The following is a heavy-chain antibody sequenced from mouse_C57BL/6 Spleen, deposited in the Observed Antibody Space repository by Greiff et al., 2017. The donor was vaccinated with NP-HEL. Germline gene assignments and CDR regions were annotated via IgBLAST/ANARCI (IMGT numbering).Heavy chain of an antibody. CDR2: INPSNGGT. CDR3: ARGASNPYYFDY. Sequence: VQLQQSGTELVKPGASVKLSCKASGYTFTSYWMHWVKQRPGQGLEWIGNINPSNGGTNYNEKFKSKATLTVDKSSSTAYMQLSSLTSEDSAVYYGARGASNPYYFDYWGQGTTLTVSS. J-gene: IGHJ2*01. V-gene: IGHV1-53*01. D-gene: IGHD2-5*01. CDR1: GYTFTSYW.